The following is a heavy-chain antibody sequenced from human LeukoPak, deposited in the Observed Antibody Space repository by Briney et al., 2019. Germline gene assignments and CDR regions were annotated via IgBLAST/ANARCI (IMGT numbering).Heavy chain of an antibody. CDR1: GDSVNSHY. CDR2: IYYSGTT. Sequence: PSETLSLTCSVSGDSVNSHYWSWIRQTPGKGLEWLGQIYYSGTTNYNPSLKSRVTLSVDRSKNQFSLKLTSVTAADTAVYYRARDIREVGATLYFDYWGQGTLATVSS. J-gene: IGHJ4*02. V-gene: IGHV4-59*02. CDR3: ARDIREVGATLYFDY. D-gene: IGHD1-26*01.